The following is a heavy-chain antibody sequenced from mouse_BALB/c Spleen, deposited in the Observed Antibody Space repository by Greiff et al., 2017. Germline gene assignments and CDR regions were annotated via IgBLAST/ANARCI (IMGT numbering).Heavy chain of an antibody. D-gene: IGHD1-1*01. CDR1: GFSLTSYG. J-gene: IGHJ4*01. CDR2: IWRGGST. CDR3: AKDHYYGSSYYAMDY. Sequence: VMLVESGPSLVQPSQSLSITCTVSGFSLTSYGVHWVRQSPGKGLEWLGVIWRGGSTDYNAAFMSRLSITKDNSKSQVFFKMNSLQADDTAIYYCAKDHYYGSSYYAMDYWGQGTSVTVSS. V-gene: IGHV2-5-1*01.